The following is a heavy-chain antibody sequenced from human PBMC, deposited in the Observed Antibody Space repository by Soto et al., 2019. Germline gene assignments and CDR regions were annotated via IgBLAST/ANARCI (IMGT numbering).Heavy chain of an antibody. J-gene: IGHJ4*02. CDR3: ARKGIVVVTDFDY. V-gene: IGHV4-30-4*01. CDR1: GGSISSGDYY. D-gene: IGHD2-21*02. Sequence: SETLSLTCSVSGGSISSGDYYWSWIRQPPGKGLEWIGYIYYSGSTYYNPSLKSRVTISVDTSKNQFSLKLSSVTAADTAVYYYARKGIVVVTDFDYWGQGTRGTVSS. CDR2: IYYSGST.